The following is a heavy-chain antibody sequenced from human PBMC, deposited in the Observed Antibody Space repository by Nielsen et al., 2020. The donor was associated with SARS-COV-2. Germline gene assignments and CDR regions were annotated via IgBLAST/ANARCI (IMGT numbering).Heavy chain of an antibody. J-gene: IGHJ4*02. CDR3: ARAVDY. Sequence: VRQAPGKGLEWVSYISSSSSTIYYADSVKGRFTISRDNAKNSLYLQMNSLRAEDTAVYYCARAVDYWGLGTLVTVSS. V-gene: IGHV3-48*04. CDR2: ISSSSSTI.